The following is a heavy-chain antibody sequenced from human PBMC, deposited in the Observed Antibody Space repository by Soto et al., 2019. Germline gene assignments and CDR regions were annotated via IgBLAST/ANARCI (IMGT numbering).Heavy chain of an antibody. CDR1: GYAFSNYY. Sequence: ASVKLSCKASGYAFSNYYMHWVRQAPGQGLEWMGIINPSGGSTSYGQKFQGRVTMTRDTSTSTVYMELSTLRSEDTAVYYCARDRDGYNGAFGYWGQGTLVTVSS. D-gene: IGHD5-12*01. J-gene: IGHJ4*02. CDR3: ARDRDGYNGAFGY. CDR2: INPSGGST. V-gene: IGHV1-46*03.